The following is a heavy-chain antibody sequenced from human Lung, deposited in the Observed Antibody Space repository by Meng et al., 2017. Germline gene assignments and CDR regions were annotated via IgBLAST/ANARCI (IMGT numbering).Heavy chain of an antibody. CDR1: GYSFTNYG. V-gene: IGHV1-18*01. CDR3: ARGRHCSSTTCYLFDS. CDR2: TSTYNSNR. D-gene: IGHD2-2*01. Sequence: QVHLVQSGPEVRKPGASVKVSCQASGYSFTNYGINWVRQAPGKGLEWMGWTSTYNSNRNYAQSLQGRVTMTTDTSTTTAYMELRSLTFDDTAVYYCARGRHCSSTTCYLFDSWGQGTLVTVSS. J-gene: IGHJ4*02.